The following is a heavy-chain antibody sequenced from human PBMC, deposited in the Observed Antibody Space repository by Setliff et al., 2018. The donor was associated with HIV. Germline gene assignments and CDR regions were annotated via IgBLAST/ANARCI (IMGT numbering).Heavy chain of an antibody. D-gene: IGHD3-9*01. CDR1: GFTFSSYW. Sequence: LRLSCAAPGFTFSSYWMSWVRQAPGKGLEWVANIQYDGSEKYYVGSVKGRFTISRDNAKNSLYLQMNSLRAEDTAVYYCAREPHELRYFDWLLYPAYYYYGMDVWGQGTTVTVSS. J-gene: IGHJ6*02. V-gene: IGHV3-7*01. CDR3: AREPHELRYFDWLLYPAYYYYGMDV. CDR2: IQYDGSEK.